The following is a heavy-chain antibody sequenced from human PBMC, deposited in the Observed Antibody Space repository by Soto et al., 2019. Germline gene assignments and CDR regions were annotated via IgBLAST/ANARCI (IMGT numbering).Heavy chain of an antibody. CDR2: INPNSGGT. J-gene: IGHJ4*02. V-gene: IGHV1-2*02. CDR3: APTPTHSRSSPY. CDR1: GYTFTGYY. D-gene: IGHD6-6*01. Sequence: ASVKVSCKASGYTFTGYYRHGVRQAPGQGLEWMGWINPNSGGTNYAQKFQGRVTMTRDTYISTAYMELSRLRSDDTAVYYCAPTPTHSRSSPYWGQGTLVTVSS.